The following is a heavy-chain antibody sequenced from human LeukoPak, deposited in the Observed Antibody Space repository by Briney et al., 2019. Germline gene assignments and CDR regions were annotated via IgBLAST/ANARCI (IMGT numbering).Heavy chain of an antibody. CDR1: GFTFSSYN. V-gene: IGHV3-21*01. CDR2: ISGSSTYI. Sequence: PGGSLRLSCAASGFTFSSYNMNWVRQAPGKGLEWVSSISGSSTYIYYADSVRGRFTISRDNAKNSLFLHMNGLRAEDTAVYYCAREVGATDDYWGQGTLVTVSS. J-gene: IGHJ4*02. CDR3: AREVGATDDY. D-gene: IGHD1-26*01.